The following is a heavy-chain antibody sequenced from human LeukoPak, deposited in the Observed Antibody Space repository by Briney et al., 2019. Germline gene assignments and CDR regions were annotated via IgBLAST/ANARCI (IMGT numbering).Heavy chain of an antibody. Sequence: GGSLRLSCATSGFTFSDHYMDWVRQAPGKGLEWVGRSRNKSNSYTTEYAASVKGRFTISRDDSKNSLYLQMNSLKTEDTAVYYCARGYCSRTSCYLEYFYGMDVWGKGTTVTVSS. V-gene: IGHV3-72*01. D-gene: IGHD2-2*01. CDR2: SRNKSNSYTT. CDR3: ARGYCSRTSCYLEYFYGMDV. CDR1: GFTFSDHY. J-gene: IGHJ6*04.